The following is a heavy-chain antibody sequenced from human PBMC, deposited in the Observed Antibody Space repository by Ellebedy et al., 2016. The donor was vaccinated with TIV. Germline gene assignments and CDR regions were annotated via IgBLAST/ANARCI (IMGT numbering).Heavy chain of an antibody. D-gene: IGHD3-22*01. Sequence: PGGSLRLSCAASGFTFTSFAMSWVRQAPGKGLEWVSTISHTVTRTYYADSVEGRFTISRNTSKKTLYLQMNSLRAEDTAIYYCAKGRGGGSDSSAPRYYFDYWGLGTLVTVSS. V-gene: IGHV3-23*01. J-gene: IGHJ4*02. CDR2: ISHTVTRT. CDR1: GFTFTSFA. CDR3: AKGRGGGSDSSAPRYYFDY.